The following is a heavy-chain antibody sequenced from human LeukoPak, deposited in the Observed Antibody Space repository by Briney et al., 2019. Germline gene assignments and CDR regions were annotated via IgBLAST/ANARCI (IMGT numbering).Heavy chain of an antibody. CDR3: ARDQGRYYYDSSGYYMDV. CDR2: IKQDGSEK. CDR1: GFTFSSYW. D-gene: IGHD3-22*01. V-gene: IGHV3-7*01. J-gene: IGHJ6*03. Sequence: GGSLRLSCAASGFTFSSYWMSWVRQAPGKGLEWVANIKQDGSEKYYVDSVKGRFTISRDNAKNSLYLQMNSLRAEDTAVYYRARDQGRYYYDSSGYYMDVWGKGTTVTVSS.